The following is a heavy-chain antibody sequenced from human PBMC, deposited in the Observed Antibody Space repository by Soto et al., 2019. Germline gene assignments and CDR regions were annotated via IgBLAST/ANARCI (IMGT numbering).Heavy chain of an antibody. V-gene: IGHV3-15*01. Sequence: EVQLVESGGGLVKPGGSLRLSCAASRFTFSNAWMSWVRQAPGKGLEWVGRIKSKTDGGTTDYAAPVKGRFSISRDDSKTTLFLQMDSLTTEDTAVYYCTTDNGSGGRCTGWDVWGKGTTVTVSS. J-gene: IGHJ6*04. CDR1: RFTFSNAW. CDR3: TTDNGSGGRCTGWDV. CDR2: IKSKTDGGTT. D-gene: IGHD2-15*01.